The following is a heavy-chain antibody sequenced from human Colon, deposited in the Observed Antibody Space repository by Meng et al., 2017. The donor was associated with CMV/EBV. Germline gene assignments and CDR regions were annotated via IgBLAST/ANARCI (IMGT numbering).Heavy chain of an antibody. D-gene: IGHD2-2*01. J-gene: IGHJ5*02. CDR3: ARGWGCSRTECPSWFGP. Sequence: GESLKISCAASGFTISMSHMSWVRHRPGKGLEWVALLHRGGPTYYANSVKGRFTISRDNSKNTLYPHMDDVRGEDTAVYYCARGWGCSRTECPSWFGPWGQGTLVTVSS. V-gene: IGHV3-53*01. CDR2: LHRGGPT. CDR1: GFTISMSH.